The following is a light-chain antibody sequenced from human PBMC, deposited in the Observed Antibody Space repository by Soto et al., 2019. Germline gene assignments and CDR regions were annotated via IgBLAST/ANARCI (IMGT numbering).Light chain of an antibody. V-gene: IGLV2-14*01. CDR1: SSDVGGYNY. CDR3: SSYTSSTTRV. CDR2: EVT. J-gene: IGLJ3*02. Sequence: QSALTQPASVSGSPGQSITISCTGTSSDVGGYNYVSWYQQHPGKAPKVMIYEVTNRPSGVSNRFSGSKSGNTASLTMSGLQAEDEADYYCSSYTSSTTRVFGGGTKLTVL.